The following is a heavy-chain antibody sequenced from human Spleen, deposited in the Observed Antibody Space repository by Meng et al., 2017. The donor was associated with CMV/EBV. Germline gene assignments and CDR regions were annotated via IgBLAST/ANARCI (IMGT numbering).Heavy chain of an antibody. Sequence: GESLKISSAASGFTFSTYAMHWVRQAPGKGLEWVAVMSYDGSNKYYADSVKGRFIISRDNSKNTLYLQMNSLRAEDTAVYYCARDIAMITFGGVPHYWGQGTLVTVSS. V-gene: IGHV3-30*04. CDR1: GFTFSTYA. D-gene: IGHD3-16*01. CDR2: MSYDGSNK. J-gene: IGHJ4*02. CDR3: ARDIAMITFGGVPHY.